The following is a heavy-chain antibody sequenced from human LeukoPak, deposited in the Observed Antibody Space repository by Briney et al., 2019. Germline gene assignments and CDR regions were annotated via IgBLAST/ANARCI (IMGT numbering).Heavy chain of an antibody. D-gene: IGHD6-13*01. CDR1: GGSISSYY. V-gene: IGHV4-59*01. CDR3: ASSHLYSSSWYLSGRFDF. CDR2: IYYTGTT. J-gene: IGHJ4*02. Sequence: SETLSLTCTVSGGSISSYYWTWIRQTPGKGLEYIGYIYYTGTTNYNPSLKSRVTISVDTSKNQFSLKLTSVTAADTAVYYCASSHLYSSSWYLSGRFDFWGQGTLVTVSS.